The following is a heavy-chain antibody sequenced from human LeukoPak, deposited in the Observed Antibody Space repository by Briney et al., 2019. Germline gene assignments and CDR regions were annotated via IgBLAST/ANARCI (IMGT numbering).Heavy chain of an antibody. CDR2: IYYSGST. D-gene: IGHD5-24*01. Sequence: SETLSLTCTVSGGSMSSYYWSWSRQPPGKGLEWIGYIYYSGSTKYNPSLKSRVTISVDTSKNQFSLKLSSVTAADTAVYYCARGARAGYNLEPFDYWGQGTLVTVSS. CDR1: GGSMSSYY. V-gene: IGHV4-59*08. J-gene: IGHJ4*02. CDR3: ARGARAGYNLEPFDY.